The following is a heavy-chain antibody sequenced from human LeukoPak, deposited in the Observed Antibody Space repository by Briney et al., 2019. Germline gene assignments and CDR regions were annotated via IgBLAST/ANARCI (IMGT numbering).Heavy chain of an antibody. Sequence: GRSLRLSCAASGFTFSSYWMHWVRQAPGKGLVWVSRINSDGSGTTYADSVKGRFTISRDNAKETVYLQMNSLRAEDTAVYYCTRVSAYQYGSGSYYYFDNWGQGTLVTVSS. D-gene: IGHD3-10*01. CDR2: INSDGSGT. CDR1: GFTFSSYW. V-gene: IGHV3-74*01. CDR3: TRVSAYQYGSGSYYYFDN. J-gene: IGHJ4*02.